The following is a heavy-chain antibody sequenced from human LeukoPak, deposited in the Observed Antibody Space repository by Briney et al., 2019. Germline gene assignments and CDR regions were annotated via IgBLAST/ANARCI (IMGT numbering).Heavy chain of an antibody. V-gene: IGHV3-7*01. Sequence: TGGSLRLSCAASGFTFSSYWMSWVRQAPGKGLEWVANIKQDGSEKYYVDSVKGRFTISRDNAKNSLYLQMNSLRAEDTAVYYCARCMLFSYYYYYYMDVWGKGTTVTASS. J-gene: IGHJ6*03. D-gene: IGHD2-8*01. CDR3: ARCMLFSYYYYYYMDV. CDR2: IKQDGSEK. CDR1: GFTFSSYW.